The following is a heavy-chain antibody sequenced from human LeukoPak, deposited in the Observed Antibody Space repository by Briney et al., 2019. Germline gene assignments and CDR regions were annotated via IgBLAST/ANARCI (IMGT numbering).Heavy chain of an antibody. CDR2: ISSSGSTI. Sequence: PGGSLRLSCAASGFTFSSYEMHWVRQAPRKGLEWVSYISSSGSTIYYADSVKGRFTISRDNAKNLLYLQMNSLRAEDTAVYYCARDCGGSSPFDYWGQGTLVTVSS. D-gene: IGHD2-15*01. J-gene: IGHJ4*02. V-gene: IGHV3-48*03. CDR3: ARDCGGSSPFDY. CDR1: GFTFSSYE.